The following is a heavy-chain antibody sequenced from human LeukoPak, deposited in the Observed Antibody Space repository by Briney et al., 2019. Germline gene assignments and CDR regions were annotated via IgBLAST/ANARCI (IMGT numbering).Heavy chain of an antibody. CDR3: ARRRAEGGSNGHYNWFDP. J-gene: IGHJ5*02. Sequence: SETLSLTCTVSGDSIYAYYWGWIRQPPGKALEWIGYIYFSGTTKYNPSLESRVTISVDTSKNQFSLKLSSVTAADTAVYYCARRRAEGGSNGHYNWFDPWGQGILVTVSS. V-gene: IGHV4-59*08. CDR2: IYFSGTT. CDR1: GDSIYAYY. D-gene: IGHD6-13*01.